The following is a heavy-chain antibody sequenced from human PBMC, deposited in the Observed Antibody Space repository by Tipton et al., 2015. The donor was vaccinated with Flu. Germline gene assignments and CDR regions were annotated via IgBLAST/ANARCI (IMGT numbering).Heavy chain of an antibody. CDR1: GDSISNGNYY. D-gene: IGHD1-26*01. V-gene: IGHV4-31*03. Sequence: TLSLTCTVSGDSISNGNYYWTWVRQRPGKGLEWIGYFHFGMSTYYNPSLQSRVSVSADPSKNQFSLELRSVTAADAGVYYCVRDKGGDAAYYYGMDVWGQGTTVTVSS. CDR2: FHFGMST. CDR3: VRDKGGDAAYYYGMDV. J-gene: IGHJ6*02.